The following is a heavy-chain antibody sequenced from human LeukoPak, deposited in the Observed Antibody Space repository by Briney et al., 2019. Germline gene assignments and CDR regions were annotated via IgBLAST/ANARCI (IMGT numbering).Heavy chain of an antibody. CDR2: INRDGSTT. Sequence: GGSLRLSCAASGFTFSNYWVHWVRQAPGKGLVWVSRINRDGSTTNYADSVKGRFTVSRDNAKNTLNLQMNSLRAEDTAVYYCARVGIWFGNPYYFDYWGQGTLVTVSS. V-gene: IGHV3-74*01. J-gene: IGHJ4*02. D-gene: IGHD3-10*01. CDR1: GFTFSNYW. CDR3: ARVGIWFGNPYYFDY.